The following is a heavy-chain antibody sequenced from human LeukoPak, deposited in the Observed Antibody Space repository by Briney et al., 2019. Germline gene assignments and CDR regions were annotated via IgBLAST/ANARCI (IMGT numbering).Heavy chain of an antibody. CDR3: ARAMRWVQYCEYAFDI. J-gene: IGHJ3*02. CDR2: ISASAGT. D-gene: IGHD5-24*01. CDR1: GGSISSYY. Sequence: SAPLSLTCTAAGGSISSYYWSWLRQPAGKGLELIGRISASAGTNYNPSLKSRVTISVDTSKNQFSLKLSSVTAADTAVYYCARAMRWVQYCEYAFDIWGQGTMVTVSS. V-gene: IGHV4-4*07.